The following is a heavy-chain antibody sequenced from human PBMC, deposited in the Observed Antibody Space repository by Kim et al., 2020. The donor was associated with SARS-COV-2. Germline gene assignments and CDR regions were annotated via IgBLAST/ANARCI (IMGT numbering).Heavy chain of an antibody. CDR1: GLTFSSYS. J-gene: IGHJ4*02. Sequence: GGSLRLSCAASGLTFSSYSMNWVRQAPGKGLEWVSSISSSSSYIYYADSVKGRFTISGDNAKNSLYLLMNSLRAEDTAVYYCASSPRVRYQLLSGATVATHLLYYWGQGTLVTVSS. V-gene: IGHV3-21*01. D-gene: IGHD2-2*01. CDR3: ASSPRVRYQLLSGATVATHLLYY. CDR2: ISSSSSYI.